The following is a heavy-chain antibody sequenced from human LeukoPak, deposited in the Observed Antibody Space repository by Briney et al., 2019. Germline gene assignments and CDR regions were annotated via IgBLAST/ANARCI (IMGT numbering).Heavy chain of an antibody. CDR3: AKGCGPYSSSLNWFDP. Sequence: ASVKVYCKASGYTSTSYDINWVRQATGQGLEWMGWMNPNSGNTGYAQKFQGRVTMTRNTSISTAYMELSSLRSEDTAVYYCAKGCGPYSSSLNWFDPWGQGTLVTVSS. D-gene: IGHD6-13*01. V-gene: IGHV1-8*01. J-gene: IGHJ5*02. CDR1: GYTSTSYD. CDR2: MNPNSGNT.